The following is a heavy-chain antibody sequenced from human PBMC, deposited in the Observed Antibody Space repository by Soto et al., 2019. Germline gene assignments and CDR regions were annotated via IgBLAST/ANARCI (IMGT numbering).Heavy chain of an antibody. Sequence: SETLSLTCTVSGGSISSGDYYWCWIRQPPWKGLEWIGYIYYSGSTYYNPSLKSRVTISVDTSKNQFSLKLSSVTAADTAVYYCARVTSLGDYYDSSGYYPDYWGQGTLVTASS. V-gene: IGHV4-30-4*01. CDR3: ARVTSLGDYYDSSGYYPDY. CDR1: GGSISSGDYY. J-gene: IGHJ4*02. D-gene: IGHD3-22*01. CDR2: IYYSGST.